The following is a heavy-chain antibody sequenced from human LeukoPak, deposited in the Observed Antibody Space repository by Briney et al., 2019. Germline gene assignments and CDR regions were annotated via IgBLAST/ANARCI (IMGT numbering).Heavy chain of an antibody. V-gene: IGHV1-2*02. CDR2: INPKSGGT. D-gene: IGHD2-2*01. CDR1: GYTFTCYS. Sequence: ASVKVSCKASGYTFTCYSMHWVRQAPGQGLEWLGWINPKSGGTNYAQKFQGRVTMTRYTSISTAYMELSRLRSDDTAVYYCARVEDCSSTSCQYYFYMDVWGKGTTVTVSS. CDR3: ARVEDCSSTSCQYYFYMDV. J-gene: IGHJ6*03.